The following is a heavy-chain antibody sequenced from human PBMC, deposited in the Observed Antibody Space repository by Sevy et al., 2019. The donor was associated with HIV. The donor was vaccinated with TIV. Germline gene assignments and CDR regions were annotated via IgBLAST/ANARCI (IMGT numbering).Heavy chain of an antibody. CDR3: ASAREYYEDNSGYFDY. J-gene: IGHJ4*02. D-gene: IGHD3-22*01. CDR1: GHTLNQLS. CDR2: FDPEDGET. Sequence: ASVKVSCKVSGHTLNQLSMHWVRQAPGKGLEWMGRFDPEDGETIYAQRFQGRFTMTEDTSTDTAYMHLSSLGSEDTAVYYCASAREYYEDNSGYFDYRGQGTLVTVSS. V-gene: IGHV1-24*01.